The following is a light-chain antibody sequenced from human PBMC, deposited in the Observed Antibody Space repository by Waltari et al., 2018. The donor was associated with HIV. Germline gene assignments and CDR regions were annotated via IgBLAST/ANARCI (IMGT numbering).Light chain of an antibody. J-gene: IGLJ2*01. V-gene: IGLV1-44*01. CDR3: AAWDDSLHVV. CDR1: SSNIGSNT. CDR2: SNN. Sequence: QSVLTQPPSASGTPGQRVTITCSGSSSNIGSNTVNWYQQLPGTAPKLLISSNNQRPSGVPDRFSGSKSGTSASLAISGLQSEDEADYYCAAWDDSLHVVFGGGTKLTVL.